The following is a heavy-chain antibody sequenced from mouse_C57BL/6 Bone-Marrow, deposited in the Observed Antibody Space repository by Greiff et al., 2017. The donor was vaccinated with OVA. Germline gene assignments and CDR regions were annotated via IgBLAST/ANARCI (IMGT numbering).Heavy chain of an antibody. CDR2: ISNGGGST. J-gene: IGHJ1*03. V-gene: IGHV5-12*01. CDR1: GFTFSDYY. CDR3: ARPSTVVLSYWYFDV. Sequence: EVQLVESGGGLVQPGGSLKLSCAASGFTFSDYYMYWVRQTPEKRLEWVAYISNGGGSTYYPDTVKGRFTISRDNAKNTLYLQMSRLKSEDTAMYYCARPSTVVLSYWYFDVWGTGTTVTVSS. D-gene: IGHD1-1*01.